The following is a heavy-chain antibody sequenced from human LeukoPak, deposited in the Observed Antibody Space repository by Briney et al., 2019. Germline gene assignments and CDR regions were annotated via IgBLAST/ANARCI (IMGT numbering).Heavy chain of an antibody. V-gene: IGHV1-18*01. CDR3: ARDGTSTDDY. J-gene: IGHJ4*02. CDR1: GYTFSNFG. Sequence: ASVKVSCKTSGYTFSNFGINWVRQAPGQGLEWMGWISGNNDNPNYGQRFQGRFTVTTDSSTSTAYMELRNLRFDDTAVYYCARDGTSTDDYWGQGTLVTVSS. D-gene: IGHD2-2*01. CDR2: ISGNNDNP.